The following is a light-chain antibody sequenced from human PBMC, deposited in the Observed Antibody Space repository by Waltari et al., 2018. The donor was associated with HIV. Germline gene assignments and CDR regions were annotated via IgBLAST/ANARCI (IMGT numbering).Light chain of an antibody. CDR2: GAS. J-gene: IGKJ1*01. CDR1: QSVTSNY. Sequence: EIVLTQSPGTLSLSPGDRAALSCRASQSVTSNYLAWDQQKPGRAPRLLISGASNRASGIPDRFSGSGAGTDFTLTISRLEPEDFAVYYCQQYGTSQWTFGRGTKVEI. CDR3: QQYGTSQWT. V-gene: IGKV3-20*01.